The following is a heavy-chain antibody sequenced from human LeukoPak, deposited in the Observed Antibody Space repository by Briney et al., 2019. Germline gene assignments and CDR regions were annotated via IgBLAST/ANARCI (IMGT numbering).Heavy chain of an antibody. CDR2: VSGSGGSR. CDR1: GFTFSSYA. CDR3: AKSGYRDWYYFDY. V-gene: IGHV3-23*01. Sequence: PGGSLRLSCAASGFTFSSYAMSWVRQAPGKGLEWVSVVSGSGGSRNYADSVKGRFTVSRDNSKDTLYLQMNSLRAEDTAVYYCAKSGYRDWYYFDYWGQGTLVTVSS. J-gene: IGHJ4*02. D-gene: IGHD3-9*01.